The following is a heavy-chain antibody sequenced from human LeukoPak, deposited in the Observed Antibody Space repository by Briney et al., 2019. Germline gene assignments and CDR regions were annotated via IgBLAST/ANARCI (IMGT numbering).Heavy chain of an antibody. CDR3: ARDVRDLLLWFGELYTSYYYYMDV. V-gene: IGHV3-33*08. D-gene: IGHD3-10*01. Sequence: GRSLRLSCAASGFTFDDYAMHWVRQAPGKGLEWVAFIRYDGSNKYYADSVKGRFTISRDNAKNSLYLQMNSLRAEDTAVYYCARDVRDLLLWFGELYTSYYYYMDVWGKGTTVTVSS. CDR1: GFTFDDYA. CDR2: IRYDGSNK. J-gene: IGHJ6*03.